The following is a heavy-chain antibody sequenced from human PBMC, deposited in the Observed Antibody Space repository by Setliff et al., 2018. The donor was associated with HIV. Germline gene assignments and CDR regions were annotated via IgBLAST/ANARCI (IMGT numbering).Heavy chain of an antibody. V-gene: IGHV4-4*02. CDR3: ARLDWFSKNFDF. Sequence: SETLSLTCAVSGGSISSSNWWSWVRQPPGKGLEWIGEAYHRGNTNYNPSLKSRVTMSVDKSLNQVSLKLSSVTAADTAVYFCARLDWFSKNFDFWGQGTLVTVSS. CDR1: GGSISSSNW. D-gene: IGHD3-3*01. J-gene: IGHJ4*02. CDR2: AYHRGNT.